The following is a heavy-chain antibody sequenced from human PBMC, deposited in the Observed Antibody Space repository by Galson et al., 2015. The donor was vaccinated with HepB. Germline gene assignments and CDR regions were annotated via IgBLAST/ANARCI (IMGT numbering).Heavy chain of an antibody. CDR2: IYSGGST. Sequence: SLRLSCAASGFTFSTYAMSWVRQAPGKGLEWVSVIYSGGSTYYADSVKGRFTISRDNSKNTLYLQMNSLRAEDTAVYYCARSSYSYGYSFDYWGQGTLVTVSS. CDR1: GFTFSTYA. D-gene: IGHD5-18*01. CDR3: ARSSYSYGYSFDY. J-gene: IGHJ4*02. V-gene: IGHV3-53*01.